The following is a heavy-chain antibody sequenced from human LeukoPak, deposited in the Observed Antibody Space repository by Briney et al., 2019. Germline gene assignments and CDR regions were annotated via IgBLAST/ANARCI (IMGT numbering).Heavy chain of an antibody. V-gene: IGHV3-74*01. CDR2: INSDGSST. J-gene: IGHJ4*02. CDR1: RFSFNSYW. D-gene: IGHD5-24*01. CDR3: VRGRYYFDY. Sequence: PGGSLRLSCAASRFSFNSYWMHWVRQAPGMGLVWVSRINSDGSSTRYADSVKGRFTISRDNAKNTLYLQMNNLRAEDTAVYYCVRGRYYFDYWGQGTLATVSS.